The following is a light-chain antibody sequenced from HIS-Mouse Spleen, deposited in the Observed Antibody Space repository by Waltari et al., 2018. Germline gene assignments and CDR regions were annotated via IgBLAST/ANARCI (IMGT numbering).Light chain of an antibody. CDR1: NLGDKY. V-gene: IGLV3-1*01. Sequence: SYELTQPPSVSVSPGQTASITCSGDNLGDKYACWYQQKPGQSPVLVIYQDSKRPSGIPERFSGSNSGNTGTLTISGTQAMDEADYYCQAWDSSTVVFGGGTKLTVL. J-gene: IGLJ2*01. CDR3: QAWDSSTVV. CDR2: QDS.